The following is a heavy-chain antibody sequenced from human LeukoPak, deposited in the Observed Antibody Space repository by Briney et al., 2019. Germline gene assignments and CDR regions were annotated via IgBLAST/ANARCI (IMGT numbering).Heavy chain of an antibody. CDR1: GDSVSNNIAA. CDR3: ARDLYSSGQGEVDY. Sequence: SQTLSLTCAISGDSVSNNIAAWHWARQSPSRGLEWLARTYYRSKSYNNYAVSVKSRITINPDTSKNQFSLHLNSVTPEDTAVYYCARDLYSSGQGEVDYWGQGTLVTVSS. V-gene: IGHV6-1*01. CDR2: TYYRSKSYN. D-gene: IGHD6-19*01. J-gene: IGHJ4*02.